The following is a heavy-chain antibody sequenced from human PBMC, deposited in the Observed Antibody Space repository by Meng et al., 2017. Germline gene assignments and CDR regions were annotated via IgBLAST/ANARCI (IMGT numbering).Heavy chain of an antibody. CDR1: GFTFSSYA. Sequence: GESLKISCAASGFTFSSYAMHWVRQAPGKGLEWVAVISYDGSNKYYADSVKGRFTISRDNSKNTLYLQMNSLRAEDTAVYYCARGHIVVVTAILGYWGQGTLVTVS. V-gene: IGHV3-30*01. J-gene: IGHJ4*02. CDR3: ARGHIVVVTAILGY. CDR2: ISYDGSNK. D-gene: IGHD2-21*02.